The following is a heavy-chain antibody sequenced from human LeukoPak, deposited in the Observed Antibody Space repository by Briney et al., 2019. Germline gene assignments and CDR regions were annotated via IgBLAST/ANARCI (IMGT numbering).Heavy chain of an antibody. Sequence: PSETLSLTCAVYGGSFSGYYWSWIRQPPGKGLEWIGEINHSGSTNYNPSLKSRVTISVDTSKNQFSLKLSSVTAADTAVYYCAGGDWYYDSSGYYWGQGTLVTVSS. CDR1: GGSFSGYY. CDR2: INHSGST. V-gene: IGHV4-34*01. D-gene: IGHD3-22*01. J-gene: IGHJ4*02. CDR3: AGGDWYYDSSGYY.